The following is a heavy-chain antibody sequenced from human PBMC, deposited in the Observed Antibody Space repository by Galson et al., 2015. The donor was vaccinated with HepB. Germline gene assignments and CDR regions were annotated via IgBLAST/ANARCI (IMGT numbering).Heavy chain of an antibody. CDR1: GYTLTSYY. Sequence: SVKVSCKASGYTLTSYYMHWVRQAPGQGLEWMGIINPSGGSTSYAQKFQGRVTMTRDTSTSTVYMELNSLRAEDTAVYYCAKVRSNQRWLLLLQLDYWGQGTLVTVSS. CDR2: INPSGGST. D-gene: IGHD3-22*01. V-gene: IGHV1-46*01. J-gene: IGHJ4*02. CDR3: AKVRSNQRWLLLLQLDY.